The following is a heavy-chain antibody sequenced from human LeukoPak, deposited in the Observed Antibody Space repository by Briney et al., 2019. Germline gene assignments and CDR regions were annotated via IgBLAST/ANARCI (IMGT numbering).Heavy chain of an antibody. CDR1: GGSISSYY. D-gene: IGHD3-16*02. CDR3: AGYPEDPYDYVWGSYRYTY. V-gene: IGHV4-59*08. Sequence: SETLSLTCTVSGGSISSYYWSWIRQPPGKGLEWIGYIYYSGSTNYNPSLKSRVTISVDTSKNQFSLKLSSVTAADTAVYYCAGYPEDPYDYVWGSYRYTYWGQGTLVTVSS. J-gene: IGHJ4*02. CDR2: IYYSGST.